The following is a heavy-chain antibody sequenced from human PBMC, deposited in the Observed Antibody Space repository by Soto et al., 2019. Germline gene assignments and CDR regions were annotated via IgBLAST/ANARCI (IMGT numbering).Heavy chain of an antibody. V-gene: IGHV3-33*01. J-gene: IGHJ4*02. CDR2: IWYDGSNK. CDR3: AREFTYYYDSSGYYHPSSGFDY. Sequence: TGGSLRLSCAASGFTFSSHGMHWVRQAPGKGLEWVAVIWYDGSNKYYADSVKGRFTISRDNSKNTLYLQMNSLRAEDTAVYYCAREFTYYYDSSGYYHPSSGFDYWGQGT. D-gene: IGHD3-22*01. CDR1: GFTFSSHG.